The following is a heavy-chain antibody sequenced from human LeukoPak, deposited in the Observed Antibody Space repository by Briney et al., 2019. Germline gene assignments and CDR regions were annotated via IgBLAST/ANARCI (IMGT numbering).Heavy chain of an antibody. V-gene: IGHV3-66*01. Sequence: PGGSLRLSCAASGFTVTNNHMIWVRQAPGKGLEWVSVIFSGGSTYFADSVKGRFTISRDSSKNTLYLQMNSLRAEDTAVYYWATDPGRWGVLLTIGGQGKMVTVFS. D-gene: IGHD3-16*01. CDR3: ATDPGRWGVLLTI. CDR1: GFTVTNNH. CDR2: IFSGGST. J-gene: IGHJ3*02.